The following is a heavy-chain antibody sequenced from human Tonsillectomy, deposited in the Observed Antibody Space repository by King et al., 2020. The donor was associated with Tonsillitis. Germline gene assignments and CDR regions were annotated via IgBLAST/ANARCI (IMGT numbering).Heavy chain of an antibody. J-gene: IGHJ4*02. D-gene: IGHD1-1*01. V-gene: IGHV4-31*01. Sequence: VQLQESGPGLVKPSQTLSLTCPVSGGSISSGGYYWHWILQPPPKGLEWIGYIYHSDRTFYNSSPKSLITVSVSTPTNQFSLTLSSVTAADTAMYYCARGRTTVAPGYFDFWGQGTLVTVSS. CDR2: IYHSDRT. CDR3: ARGRTTVAPGYFDF. CDR1: GGSISSGGYY.